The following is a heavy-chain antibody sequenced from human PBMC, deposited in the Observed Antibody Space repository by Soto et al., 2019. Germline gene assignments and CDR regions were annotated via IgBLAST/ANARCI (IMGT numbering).Heavy chain of an antibody. Sequence: GGSLRLSCAASGFSFSVSWMTWVRQALGKGLEWLAKINPDGSGEYYVDSVKGRFTISRDNAKSSLFFQMHSLRDEDTAVYFCARENYFRLDYWGQGTLVTVSS. CDR1: GFSFSVSW. J-gene: IGHJ4*02. D-gene: IGHD1-7*01. CDR2: INPDGSGE. V-gene: IGHV3-7*04. CDR3: ARENYFRLDY.